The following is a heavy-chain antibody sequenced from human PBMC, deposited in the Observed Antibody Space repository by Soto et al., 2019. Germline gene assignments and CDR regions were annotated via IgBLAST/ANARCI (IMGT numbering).Heavy chain of an antibody. D-gene: IGHD4-17*01. Sequence: QVQLVQSGAEVKKPGASVKVSCKASGYTFTSYGISWVRQAPGQGLEWMGWISAYNGNTNYAQKLQGRATMTTETSTSTAYMELRSLRSADTAVYYCARPQYGELYYYYGMDVWGQGTTVTVSS. J-gene: IGHJ6*02. V-gene: IGHV1-18*01. CDR2: ISAYNGNT. CDR3: ARPQYGELYYYYGMDV. CDR1: GYTFTSYG.